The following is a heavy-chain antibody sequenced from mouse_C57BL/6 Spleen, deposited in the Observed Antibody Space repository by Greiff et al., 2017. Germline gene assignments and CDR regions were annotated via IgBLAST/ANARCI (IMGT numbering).Heavy chain of an antibody. D-gene: IGHD1-1*01. CDR3: ARHGRGGYFDV. J-gene: IGHJ1*03. V-gene: IGHV7-3*01. CDR1: GFTFTDYY. CDR2: IRNKANGYTT. Sequence: DVKLVESGGGLVQPGGSLSLSCAASGFTFTDYYMSWVRQPPGKALEWLGFIRNKANGYTTEYSASVKGRFTISRDNSQSILYLQMNALRAEDSATYYCARHGRGGYFDVWGTGTTVTVSS.